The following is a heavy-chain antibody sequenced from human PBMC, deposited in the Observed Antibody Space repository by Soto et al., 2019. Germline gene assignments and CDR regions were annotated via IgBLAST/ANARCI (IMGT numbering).Heavy chain of an antibody. Sequence: QVQLVESGGGVVQPGRSLRLSCAASGFTFSSYGMHWVRQAPGKGLEWVAVISYDGSNKYYADSVKGRFTISRDNYKNTLYLQMNSLRAEDTAVYYCLYGMDVWGQGTTVTVSS. CDR2: ISYDGSNK. J-gene: IGHJ6*02. CDR1: GFTFSSYG. CDR3: LYGMDV. V-gene: IGHV3-30*03.